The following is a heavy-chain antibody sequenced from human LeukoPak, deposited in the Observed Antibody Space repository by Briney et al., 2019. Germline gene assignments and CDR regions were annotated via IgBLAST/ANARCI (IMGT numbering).Heavy chain of an antibody. CDR2: INHSGNT. CDR1: GGSISGDDDY. V-gene: IGHV4-30-4*08. J-gene: IGHJ4*02. Sequence: SQTLSLTCSVSGGSISGDDDYWSWIRQPPGKGLEWIGYINHSGNTYYIPSLRSRGTISIDTSKNQFSLELSSVTAADTAVYYCARYTVTNLLDFWGQGTLVTVSS. D-gene: IGHD4-17*01. CDR3: ARYTVTNLLDF.